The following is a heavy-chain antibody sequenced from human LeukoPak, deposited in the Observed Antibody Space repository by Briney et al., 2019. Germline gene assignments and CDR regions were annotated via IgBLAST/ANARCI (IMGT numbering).Heavy chain of an antibody. Sequence: PGGSLRLSCAASGFTFSSYGMHWVRQAPGKGLEWVAVIWYDGSNKYYADSVKGRSTISRDNSKNTLYLQMNSLRAEDTAVYYCARVSGDSSGYNWFDPWGQGTLVTVSS. CDR2: IWYDGSNK. D-gene: IGHD3-22*01. CDR3: ARVSGDSSGYNWFDP. V-gene: IGHV3-33*01. J-gene: IGHJ5*02. CDR1: GFTFSSYG.